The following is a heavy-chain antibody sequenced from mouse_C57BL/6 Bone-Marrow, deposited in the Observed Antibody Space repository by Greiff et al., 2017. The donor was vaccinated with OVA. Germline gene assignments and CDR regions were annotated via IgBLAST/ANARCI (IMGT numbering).Heavy chain of an antibody. CDR3: ARDDYSTLFAY. CDR1: GFTFSDFY. V-gene: IGHV7-1*01. CDR2: SRNKANDYTT. D-gene: IGHD2-5*01. Sequence: EVQVVESGGGLVQSGRSLRLSCATSGFTFSDFYMEWVRQAPGKGLEWIAASRNKANDYTTEYSASVKGRFIVSRDTSQSILYLQMNALRAEDTAIYYCARDDYSTLFAYWGQGTLVTVSA. J-gene: IGHJ3*01.